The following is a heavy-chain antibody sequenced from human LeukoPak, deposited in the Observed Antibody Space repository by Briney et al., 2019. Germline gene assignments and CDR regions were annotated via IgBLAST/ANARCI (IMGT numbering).Heavy chain of an antibody. CDR1: GGTFSNYA. V-gene: IGHV1-69*13. Sequence: SVRVSCKASGGTFSNYAISWVRQAPGQGLEWMGGLIPIFGTANYAQKFQGRVTITADESTSTAYMELSSLRSEDSAVYYCARDLPPGGYGDYGGIAYWGQGTLVTVSS. CDR3: ARDLPPGGYGDYGGIAY. CDR2: LIPIFGTA. J-gene: IGHJ4*02. D-gene: IGHD4-17*01.